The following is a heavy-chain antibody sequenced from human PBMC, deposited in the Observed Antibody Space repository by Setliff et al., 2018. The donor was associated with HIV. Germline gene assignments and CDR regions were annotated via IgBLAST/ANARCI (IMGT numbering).Heavy chain of an antibody. Sequence: GGSLRLSCAASGLTFSSYAMSWVRQAPGKGLEWVSSISGSGGSPYYADSVKGRFTISRDNAKNSLYLQMNTLRAEDTAVYFCARGEPTILIEPAAFFDHWGQGTLVTVSS. CDR1: GLTFSSYA. J-gene: IGHJ4*02. V-gene: IGHV3-23*01. CDR2: ISGSGGSP. D-gene: IGHD2-2*01. CDR3: ARGEPTILIEPAAFFDH.